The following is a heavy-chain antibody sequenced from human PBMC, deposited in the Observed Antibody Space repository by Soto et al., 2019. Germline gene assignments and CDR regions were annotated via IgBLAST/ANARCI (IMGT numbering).Heavy chain of an antibody. D-gene: IGHD5-12*01. CDR2: INPSGGGT. V-gene: IGHV1-46*01. CDR1: GYTFTTYY. J-gene: IGHJ4*02. Sequence: GASVKVSCKASGYTFTTYYIHWVRQAPGQGLEWMGIINPSGGGTSYAQKFQGRVNMTRDTSTSTVYMELSSLRSEDTAVYYCARREMATTSPGLDYWGQGTLVTVSS. CDR3: ARREMATTSPGLDY.